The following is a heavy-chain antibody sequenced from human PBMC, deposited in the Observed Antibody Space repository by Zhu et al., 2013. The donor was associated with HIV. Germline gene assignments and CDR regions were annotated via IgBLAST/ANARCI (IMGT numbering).Heavy chain of an antibody. J-gene: IGHJ4*02. CDR2: INPNSGGT. CDR1: GYAFTAYN. V-gene: IGHV1-2*02. CDR3: AREVVSSYSSSSSLGY. D-gene: IGHD6-13*01. Sequence: QVQLVQSGAEVKKPGASVKVSCKASGYAFTAYNIQWVRQAPGQGLEWMGWINPNSGGTNYAQKFQGRVTMTRDTSISTAYMELSRLRSDDTAVYYCAREVVSSYSSSSSLGYWGQGTLVTVSS.